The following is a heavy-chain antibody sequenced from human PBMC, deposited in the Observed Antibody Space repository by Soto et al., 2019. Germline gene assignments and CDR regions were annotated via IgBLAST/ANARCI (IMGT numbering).Heavy chain of an antibody. D-gene: IGHD1-1*01. Sequence: PSETLSLTCTVSGASINGFYWSWVRKSAGKGLEWIGRIYATGTTDYNPSLKSRVMMSVDTSKKQFSLKLRSVTAADTAVYYCVRDGTKTLRDWFDPWGQGVLVTVSS. CDR1: GASINGFY. CDR3: VRDGTKTLRDWFDP. CDR2: IYATGTT. J-gene: IGHJ5*02. V-gene: IGHV4-4*07.